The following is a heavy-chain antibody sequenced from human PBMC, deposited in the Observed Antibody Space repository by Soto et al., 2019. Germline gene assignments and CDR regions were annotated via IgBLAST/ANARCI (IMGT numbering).Heavy chain of an antibody. V-gene: IGHV4-30-4*01. CDR1: GASVNSGDYY. J-gene: IGHJ3*02. CDR3: ARAHRYYDSPNI. D-gene: IGHD3-22*01. Sequence: QVQLQESGPGLVKASQTLSLTCTVSGASVNSGDYYWSWVRQPPGRGLEWIGYIHYSETIYYNSSLKCRVQILVETFKNQFSREVSSVTAADTAVYYCARAHRYYDSPNIGGQGTTVTVSS. CDR2: IHYSETI.